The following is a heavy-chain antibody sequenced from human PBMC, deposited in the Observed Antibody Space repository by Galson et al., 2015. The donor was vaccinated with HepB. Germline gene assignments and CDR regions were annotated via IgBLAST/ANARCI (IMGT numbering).Heavy chain of an antibody. CDR1: GFTFDDYG. Sequence: SLRLSCAASGFTFDDYGMSWVRQAPGKGLEWVSGINWNGGSTGYVDSVKGRFTISRDNAKNSLYLQMNSLRAEDTAFYYCARDPTTLRWSSTMTDAFDIWGQGTMVTVFS. J-gene: IGHJ3*02. CDR3: ARDPTTLRWSSTMTDAFDI. V-gene: IGHV3-20*04. CDR2: INWNGGST. D-gene: IGHD4-23*01.